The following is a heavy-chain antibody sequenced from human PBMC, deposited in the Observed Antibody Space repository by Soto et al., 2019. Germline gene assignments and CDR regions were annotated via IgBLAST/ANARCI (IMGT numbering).Heavy chain of an antibody. CDR3: ARDLKEYCSDGKCNWFDP. J-gene: IGHJ5*02. Sequence: SQTIPVTWTVSGASITTYYCSWILQPPEKGLEWIGYISYSGSTDYNPSLKSRVTISFDASKNQISLQVRSATAADAAVYYCARDLKEYCSDGKCNWFDPWGQGTLVTVSS. D-gene: IGHD2-15*01. CDR2: ISYSGST. V-gene: IGHV4-59*01. CDR1: GASITTYY.